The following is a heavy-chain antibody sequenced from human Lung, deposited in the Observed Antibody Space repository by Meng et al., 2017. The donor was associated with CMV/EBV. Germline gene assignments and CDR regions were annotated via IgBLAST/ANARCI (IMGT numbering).Heavy chain of an antibody. CDR2: INTYSGDT. CDR3: ARDPSASVWSGYHEY. CDR1: GYTFTSYD. J-gene: IGHJ4*02. V-gene: IGHV1-2*02. Sequence: ASVXVSXKASGYTFTSYDINWVRLAPGQGLEWMGRINTYSGDTHFAQNFQGRVTMTRDTSISTAYMELTSLKSDDTAIYYCARDPSASVWSGYHEYWGQGAXVNVSS. D-gene: IGHD3-3*01.